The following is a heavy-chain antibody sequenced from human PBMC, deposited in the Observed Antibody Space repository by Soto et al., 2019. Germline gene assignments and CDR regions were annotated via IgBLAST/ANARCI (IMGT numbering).Heavy chain of an antibody. J-gene: IGHJ4*02. Sequence: PGGSLRLSCAASGFTFSNAWMSWVRQAPGKGLEWVGRIKSKTDGGTTDYAAPVKGRFTISRDDSKNTLYLQMNSLKTEDTAVYYCTIFGVVIFSYYFDYWGQGTLVTVSS. D-gene: IGHD3-3*01. CDR2: IKSKTDGGTT. V-gene: IGHV3-15*01. CDR3: TIFGVVIFSYYFDY. CDR1: GFTFSNAW.